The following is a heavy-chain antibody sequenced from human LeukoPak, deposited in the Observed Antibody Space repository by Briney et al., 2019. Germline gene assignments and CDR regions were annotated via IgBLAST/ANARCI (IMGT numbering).Heavy chain of an antibody. CDR3: ARGDGYQLLLTLDY. CDR1: GFTFSSHA. D-gene: IGHD2-2*01. CDR2: ISGSGGST. Sequence: PGWSLRLSCAASGFTFSSHAMSWVRQAPGKGLEWVSLISGSGGSTYYADSVKGRFTISRDNSKNTLYLQMNSLRAEDTAVYYCARGDGYQLLLTLDYWGQGTLVTVSS. J-gene: IGHJ4*02. V-gene: IGHV3-23*01.